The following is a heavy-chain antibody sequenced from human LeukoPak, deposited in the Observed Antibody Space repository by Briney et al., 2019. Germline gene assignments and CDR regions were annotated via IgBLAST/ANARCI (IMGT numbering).Heavy chain of an antibody. CDR3: ASVPIIAPGTLEVDY. Sequence: ASVKVSCKASGYTFTSYDVNWVRQATGQGLEWMGWMSPNSGNTGYAQKFQGRLTMTRDTSISTAYMELSSLRSEDTAVYYCASVPIIAPGTLEVDYWGRGTLVTVSS. J-gene: IGHJ4*02. V-gene: IGHV1-8*01. CDR1: GYTFTSYD. CDR2: MSPNSGNT. D-gene: IGHD6-13*01.